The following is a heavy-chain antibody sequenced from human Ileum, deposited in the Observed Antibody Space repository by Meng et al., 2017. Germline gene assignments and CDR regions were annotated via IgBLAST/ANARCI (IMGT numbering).Heavy chain of an antibody. D-gene: IGHD3-16*01. J-gene: IGHJ4*02. CDR1: GFTFTNAW. Sequence: GGSLRLPCAASGFTFTNAWMSWVRQAPGKGLEWVSLIKSKHYGETTDHAAPVKGRFTISRDDSRSTLFLQMNSLKIEDTAVYYCVADVPGLGSGEIDYWGQGMVVTVSS. V-gene: IGHV3-15*01. CDR3: VADVPGLGSGEIDY. CDR2: IKSKHYGETT.